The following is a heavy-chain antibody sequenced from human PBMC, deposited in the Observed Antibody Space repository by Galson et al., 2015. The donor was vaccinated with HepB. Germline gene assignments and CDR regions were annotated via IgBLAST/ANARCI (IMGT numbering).Heavy chain of an antibody. CDR2: ISAYNGNT. Sequence: SVKVSCKASGYTFTSYGISWVRQAPGQGLEWMGWISAYNGNTNYAQKLQGRVTMTTDTSTSTAYMELRSLRSDDTAVYYCARDVTRSPDFWSGVSLDQNWFDPWGQGTLVTVSS. CDR3: ARDVTRSPDFWSGVSLDQNWFDP. CDR1: GYTFTSYG. V-gene: IGHV1-18*01. J-gene: IGHJ5*02. D-gene: IGHD3-3*01.